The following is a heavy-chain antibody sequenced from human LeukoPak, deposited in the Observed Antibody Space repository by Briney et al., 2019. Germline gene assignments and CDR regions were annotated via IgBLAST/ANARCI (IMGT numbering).Heavy chain of an antibody. CDR3: ARDVAVVTATQAKAFDI. CDR1: GYTFTSYY. D-gene: IGHD2-21*02. J-gene: IGHJ3*02. V-gene: IGHV1-46*01. CDR2: INPSGGTT. Sequence: ASVKLSCKASGYTFTSYYIHWVRLAPGQGLEWMGIINPSGGTTSYSHKFQDRVTMTRDTSMSTIYMELSSLRSEDTALYYCARDVAVVTATQAKAFDIWGQGTMVTVSS.